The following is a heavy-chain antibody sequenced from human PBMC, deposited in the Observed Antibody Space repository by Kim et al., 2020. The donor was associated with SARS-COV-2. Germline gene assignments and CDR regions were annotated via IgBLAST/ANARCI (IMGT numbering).Heavy chain of an antibody. D-gene: IGHD6-13*01. V-gene: IGHV3-30*04. J-gene: IGHJ4*02. CDR3: VRSAYSSSWQVGSYYFDF. CDR2: ISNDGSNK. Sequence: GGSLRLSCAATGFTFSSYAMHWVRQAPGKGLEWVAVISNDGSNKNHADSVKGRITISRDNFKKQISLQMNSLRAEDTAIYYCVRSAYSSSWQVGSYYFDFWGQGTLVTVSS. CDR1: GFTFSSYA.